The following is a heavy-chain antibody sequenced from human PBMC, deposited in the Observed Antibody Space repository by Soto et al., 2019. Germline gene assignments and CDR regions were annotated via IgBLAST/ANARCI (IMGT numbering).Heavy chain of an antibody. V-gene: IGHV3-23*01. CDR2: ISGSGGST. CDR1: GFTFSNYA. D-gene: IGHD6-13*01. J-gene: IGHJ4*02. Sequence: EVQLLESGGGLVQPGGSLRLSCAASGFTFSNYAVTWVRQAPGKGLEWVSTISGSGGSTYYADSVKGRFTISRDNSKNTMDLQMSRLRAEDTAVYYCAKDQGSSWYEIDCWGQGTLVTVSS. CDR3: AKDQGSSWYEIDC.